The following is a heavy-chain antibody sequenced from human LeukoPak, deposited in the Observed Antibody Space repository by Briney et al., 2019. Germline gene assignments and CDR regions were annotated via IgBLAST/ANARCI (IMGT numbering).Heavy chain of an antibody. J-gene: IGHJ4*02. D-gene: IGHD5-18*01. V-gene: IGHV3-21*04. Sequence: PGGSLRLSCAASGFTFSIYSMNWVRQAPGKGLEWVSSISSSSSFISYADSVQGRFTISRDNAKNSLYLQMNSLRAEDTAVYYCAKDSGSYGYGPTDYWGQGTLVTVSS. CDR3: AKDSGSYGYGPTDY. CDR2: ISSSSSFI. CDR1: GFTFSIYS.